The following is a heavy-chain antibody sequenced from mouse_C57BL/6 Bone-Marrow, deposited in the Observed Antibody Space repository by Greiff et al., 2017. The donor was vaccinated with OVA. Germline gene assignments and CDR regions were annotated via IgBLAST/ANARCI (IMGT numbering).Heavy chain of an antibody. J-gene: IGHJ1*03. CDR1: GYTFTSYW. V-gene: IGHV1-69*01. CDR3: ASEV. Sequence: QVQLQQPGAELVMPGASVKLSCKASGYTFTSYWMHWVKQRPGQGLEWIGEIDTYDSYTNYNQKFKGKSTLPLDKSSSTAYMQLSSLTSEDSAVYYCASEVWGTGTTVTVSS. CDR2: IDTYDSYT.